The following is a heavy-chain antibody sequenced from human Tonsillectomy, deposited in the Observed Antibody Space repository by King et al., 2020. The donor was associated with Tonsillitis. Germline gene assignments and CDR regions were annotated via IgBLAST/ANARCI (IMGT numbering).Heavy chain of an antibody. J-gene: IGHJ4*02. CDR1: GFTFDDYA. CDR3: VKEIRGFDSIGYFAS. CDR2: VSWNNGNM. V-gene: IGHV3-9*01. D-gene: IGHD3-22*01. Sequence: VQLVESGGGLVQPGRSLRLSCAASGFTFDDYAMHWVRQAPGKGLEWISGVSWNNGNMGYADSVRGRFTVSRDNAKNSLYLQMNSLRTEDTAFYYCVKEIRGFDSIGYFASWGRGTLVTVPS.